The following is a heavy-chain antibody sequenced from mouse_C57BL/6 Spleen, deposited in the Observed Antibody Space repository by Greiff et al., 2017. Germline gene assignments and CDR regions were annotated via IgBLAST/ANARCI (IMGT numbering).Heavy chain of an antibody. CDR3: ARKGGNYGYFDV. Sequence: VQLQQPGAELVKPGASVKMSCKASGYTFTSYWITWVKQRPGQGLEWIGDIYPGSGSTNSNEKFKSKATLTVDTSSSTAYMQLSSLTSEDSAVYYCARKGGNYGYFDVGGTGTTVTVSS. CDR1: GYTFTSYW. V-gene: IGHV1-55*01. D-gene: IGHD2-1*01. CDR2: IYPGSGST. J-gene: IGHJ1*03.